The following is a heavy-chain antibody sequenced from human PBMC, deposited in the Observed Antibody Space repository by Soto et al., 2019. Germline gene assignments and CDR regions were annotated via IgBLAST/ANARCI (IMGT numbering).Heavy chain of an antibody. V-gene: IGHV1-69*02. Sequence: QVQLVQSGAEVKKPGSSVKVSCKASGGTFSSYTISWVRQAPGQGLEWMGRIIPILGIANYAQKFQGRVTITADKSTSTAYMELSSLRSEDTAVYYCARELRFLEWLPPYYVDVWGKGTTVTVSS. CDR1: GGTFSSYT. CDR2: IIPILGIA. J-gene: IGHJ6*03. CDR3: ARELRFLEWLPPYYVDV. D-gene: IGHD3-3*01.